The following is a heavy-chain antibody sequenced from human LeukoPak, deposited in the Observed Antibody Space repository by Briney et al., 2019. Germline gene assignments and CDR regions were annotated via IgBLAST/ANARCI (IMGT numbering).Heavy chain of an antibody. D-gene: IGHD3-3*01. CDR2: ISAYNGNT. J-gene: IGHJ4*02. CDR1: GYTFTSYG. Sequence: GASVKVSCKASGYTFTSYGISWVRQAPGQGLEWMGWISAYNGNTNYAQKLQGRVTMTTDTSTSTAYMELRSLRSDDTAVYYCARDLDRVRSYDFWSGYLNYFDYWGQGTLVTVSS. CDR3: ARDLDRVRSYDFWSGYLNYFDY. V-gene: IGHV1-18*01.